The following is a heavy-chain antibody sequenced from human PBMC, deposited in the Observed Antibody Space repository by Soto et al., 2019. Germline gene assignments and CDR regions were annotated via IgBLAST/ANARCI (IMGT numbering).Heavy chain of an antibody. J-gene: IGHJ6*02. CDR2: IYYSGST. CDR3: ARGPIAVSGYCYGYYRMDV. D-gene: IGHD6-19*01. V-gene: IGHV4-59*01. Sequence: PSETLSLTCTVSGGSISSYYWSWIRQPPGKGLEWIGYIYYSGSTNYNPSLKSRVTISVDTSKNQFSLKLSSVTAADTAVYYCARGPIAVSGYCYGYYRMDVWGQGSPFNVSS. CDR1: GGSISSYY.